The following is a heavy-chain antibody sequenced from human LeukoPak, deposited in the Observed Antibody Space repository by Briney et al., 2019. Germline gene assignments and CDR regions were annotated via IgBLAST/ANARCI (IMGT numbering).Heavy chain of an antibody. CDR3: ARASRGYYYMDV. J-gene: IGHJ6*03. CDR2: ISGSGGST. D-gene: IGHD3-22*01. Sequence: GGSLRLSCAASGFTFSSYAMSWVRQAPGKGLEWVSGISGSGGSTNYADSVKGRFTISRDNSKNTLYLQMNSLRAEDTAVFYCARASRGYYYMDVWGKGTTVTVSS. CDR1: GFTFSSYA. V-gene: IGHV3-23*01.